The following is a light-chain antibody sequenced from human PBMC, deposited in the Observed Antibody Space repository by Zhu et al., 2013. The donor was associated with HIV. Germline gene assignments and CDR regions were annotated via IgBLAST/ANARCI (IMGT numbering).Light chain of an antibody. J-gene: IGLJ1*01. CDR3: SSYTSITSYV. CDR2: EVI. V-gene: IGLV2-14*01. CDR1: SSDVGGYKY. Sequence: QSALTQPASVSGSPGQSITISCTGTSSDVGGYKYVSWYQQHPGKAPKLIIYEVINRPSGVSNRFSGSKSGNTASLIISGLRAEDEADYYCSSYTSITSYVFGTGTKVTVL.